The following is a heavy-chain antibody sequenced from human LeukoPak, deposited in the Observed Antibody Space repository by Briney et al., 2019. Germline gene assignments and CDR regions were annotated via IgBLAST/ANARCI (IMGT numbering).Heavy chain of an antibody. Sequence: SETLSLTCSVSGGSMSGNYWSWNLQPPPKELEWIGGVHYHGGSDYNPSLNTRVTISLDTSRSQFSLKLGSVIAADTAVYYCARGRVPGYWGQGALVPVSS. D-gene: IGHD3-9*01. CDR2: VHYHGGS. V-gene: IGHV4-59*01. CDR3: ARGRVPGY. J-gene: IGHJ4*02. CDR1: GGSMSGNY.